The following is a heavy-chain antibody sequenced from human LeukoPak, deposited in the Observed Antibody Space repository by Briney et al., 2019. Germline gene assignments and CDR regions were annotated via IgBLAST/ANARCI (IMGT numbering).Heavy chain of an antibody. J-gene: IGHJ4*02. Sequence: GGCLRLSCAASGFTLSSYSMNWVRQAPGKGVEWVSSISSSSSYIYYADSVKARFTISRDNAKNSLYLQMHSLRAEDTAVYYCARDMRRQWLVRPLFGYWGQGTLVTVSS. D-gene: IGHD6-19*01. V-gene: IGHV3-21*01. CDR3: ARDMRRQWLVRPLFGY. CDR2: ISSSSSYI. CDR1: GFTLSSYS.